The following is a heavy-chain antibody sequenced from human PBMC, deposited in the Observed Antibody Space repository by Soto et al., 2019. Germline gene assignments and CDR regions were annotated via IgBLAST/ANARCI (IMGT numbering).Heavy chain of an antibody. CDR1: GFAFSTYG. CDR3: TKDGLNWGRYFDC. J-gene: IGHJ4*02. CDR2: IWYDGSKK. D-gene: IGHD7-27*01. Sequence: QVQLVESGGGVVQPGRSLSLSCAASGFAFSTYGMHWVRQAPGKGLEWVAVIWYDGSKKYYADFVKGRFTISRDNSKSALYLQIDSPRTEDTPVYYGTKDGLNWGRYFDCWGQGTLVAVS. V-gene: IGHV3-33*03.